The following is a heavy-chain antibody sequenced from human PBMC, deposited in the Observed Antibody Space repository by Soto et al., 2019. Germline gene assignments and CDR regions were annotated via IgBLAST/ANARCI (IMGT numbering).Heavy chain of an antibody. CDR1: GGSISSYY. CDR2: IYYSGST. D-gene: IGHD3-3*01. CDR3: ARDKDAPGITIYEGYYYYYYMDV. Sequence: SETLSLTCTVSGGSISSYYWSWIRQPPGKGLEWIGYIYYSGSTNYNPSLKSRVTISVDTSKNQFSLKLSSVTAADTAVYYCARDKDAPGITIYEGYYYYYYMDVWGKGTTVTVSS. J-gene: IGHJ6*03. V-gene: IGHV4-59*01.